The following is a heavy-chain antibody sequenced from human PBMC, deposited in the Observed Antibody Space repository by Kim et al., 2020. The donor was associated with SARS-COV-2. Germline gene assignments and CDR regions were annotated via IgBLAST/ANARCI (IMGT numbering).Heavy chain of an antibody. CDR3: ARKDCSGGSCAFDP. J-gene: IGHJ5*02. D-gene: IGHD2-15*01. V-gene: IGHV3-74*01. Sequence: ADSVKGRFIISRDNAKNTLYLQMNSLRAEHTAVYYCARKDCSGGSCAFDPWGQGTLVTVSS.